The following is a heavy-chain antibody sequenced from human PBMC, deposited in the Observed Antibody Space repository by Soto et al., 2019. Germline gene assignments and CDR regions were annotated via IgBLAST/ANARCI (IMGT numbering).Heavy chain of an antibody. D-gene: IGHD2-2*01. CDR2: ISAYNAYT. J-gene: IGHJ6*02. CDR1: GYTFTSYG. CDR3: ARATLPRRFGPPRQDIVVVPAAYGMDV. Sequence: QVQLVQSGAEVKKPGASVKVSCKASGYTFTSYGISWVRQAPGHGLEWMGWISAYNAYTNYAQKLQGRVTMPSDTSTSTAYMELRSLRSDDTAVYYCARATLPRRFGPPRQDIVVVPAAYGMDVWGQGTTVTVSS. V-gene: IGHV1-18*01.